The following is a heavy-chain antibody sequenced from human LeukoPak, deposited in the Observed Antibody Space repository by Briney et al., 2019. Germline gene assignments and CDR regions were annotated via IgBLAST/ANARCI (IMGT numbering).Heavy chain of an antibody. CDR2: IDHSGRT. CDR3: AREGRSRTNTGGGLDY. CDR1: GGSFTAYY. D-gene: IGHD3-16*01. Sequence: SETLSLTCGVYGGSFTAYYWSWIRQSPGKGLEWIGEIDHSGRTNYNPSLKSRVSMSVDTSTNQFSLRLRSVTAADTAVYYCAREGRSRTNTGGGLDYRGQGTLVTVSS. J-gene: IGHJ4*02. V-gene: IGHV4-34*01.